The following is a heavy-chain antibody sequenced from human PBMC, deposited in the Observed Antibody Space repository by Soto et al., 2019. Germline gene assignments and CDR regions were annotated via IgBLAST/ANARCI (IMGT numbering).Heavy chain of an antibody. CDR2: ISAYNGNT. CDR3: ARDLAYCGGDCYPIDY. D-gene: IGHD2-21*02. Sequence: QVQLVQSGAEVKKPGASVKVSCKASGYTFTSNGISWVRQAPGQGLEWMGWISAYNGNTNYAQKLQGRVTMTTDTPTSTADMELRSLRSDDTAVYYCARDLAYCGGDCYPIDYWGQGTLVTVSS. V-gene: IGHV1-18*01. CDR1: GYTFTSNG. J-gene: IGHJ4*02.